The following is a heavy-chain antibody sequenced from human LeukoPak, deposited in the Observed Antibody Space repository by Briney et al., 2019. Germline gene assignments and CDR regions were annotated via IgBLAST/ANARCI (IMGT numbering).Heavy chain of an antibody. J-gene: IGHJ4*02. CDR3: ATTPGYSSGWGGY. V-gene: IGHV1-8*01. D-gene: IGHD6-19*01. Sequence: ASVKVSCKASGYTFTSYDINCVRQATGQGLEWMGWMNPNSGNTGYAQKFQGRVTMTRNTSISTAYMELSSLRSEDTAVYYCATTPGYSSGWGGYWGQGTLVTVSS. CDR2: MNPNSGNT. CDR1: GYTFTSYD.